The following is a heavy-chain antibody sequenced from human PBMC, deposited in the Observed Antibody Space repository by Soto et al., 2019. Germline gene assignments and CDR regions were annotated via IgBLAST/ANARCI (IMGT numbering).Heavy chain of an antibody. CDR3: EREATVTSDAFDI. D-gene: IGHD4-17*01. CDR1: GFTVSSNY. V-gene: IGHV3-66*01. CDR2: IYSGGST. Sequence: EVQLVESGGGLVQPGGSLRLSCAASGFTVSSNYMSWVRQAPGKGLEWVSVIYSGGSTYYADSVKGRFTISRDNSKNTLYLQMNSLRAEDTAVYYCEREATVTSDAFDIWGQGTRVTVSS. J-gene: IGHJ3*02.